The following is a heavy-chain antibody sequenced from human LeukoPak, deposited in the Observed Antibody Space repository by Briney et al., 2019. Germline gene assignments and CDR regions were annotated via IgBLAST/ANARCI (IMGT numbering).Heavy chain of an antibody. CDR3: ATTGGPLWFGDYSFDS. Sequence: GESLKISCKDSGHSFTSYWIGWVRPMPGKGLEWMAIIYPDDSDTRYSPSFQGPVTISADKSISTAYLQWSSLKASDTAMYYCATTGGPLWFGDYSFDSWGHGALVTVSS. V-gene: IGHV5-51*01. CDR2: IYPDDSDT. J-gene: IGHJ4*01. D-gene: IGHD3-10*01. CDR1: GHSFTSYW.